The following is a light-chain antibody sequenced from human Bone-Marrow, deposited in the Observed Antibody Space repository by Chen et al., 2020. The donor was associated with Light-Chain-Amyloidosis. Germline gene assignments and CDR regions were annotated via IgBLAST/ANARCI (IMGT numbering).Light chain of an antibody. CDR2: DVS. J-gene: IGLJ1*01. Sequence: QSALTQPASVSGSPGQSITISCTGTSSDVGGYKYVSWFQQHPGKGTKLMIFDVSNRPSGVSNRCSGSKSGNTASLTISGLQAEDEADYYCNSYTSSVTYVVRTGTNVIVL. CDR3: NSYTSSVTYV. CDR1: SSDVGGYKY. V-gene: IGLV2-14*03.